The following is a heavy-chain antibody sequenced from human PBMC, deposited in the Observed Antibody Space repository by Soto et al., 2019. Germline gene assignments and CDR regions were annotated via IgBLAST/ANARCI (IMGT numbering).Heavy chain of an antibody. CDR2: ISPYNVNT. CDR1: GYTFTTYG. J-gene: IGHJ3*02. V-gene: IGHV1-18*01. D-gene: IGHD1-26*01. CDR3: ARGGSEYDGVIHGAFDI. Sequence: QVQLVQSGAEVRKPGASVKVSCKASGYTFTTYGISWVLQAPGQGLEGMGWISPYNVNTNYAQKLQGRVTMATVTSTSTAYMELRSLRCDVTDVNYDARGGSEYDGVIHGAFDIWGQGTMVTVSS.